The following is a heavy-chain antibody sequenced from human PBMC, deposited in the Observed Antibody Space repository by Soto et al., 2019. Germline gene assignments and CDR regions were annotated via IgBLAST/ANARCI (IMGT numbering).Heavy chain of an antibody. CDR3: VRPTYFSDSSGYTSCFAY. CDR1: GFTLSDHC. D-gene: IGHD3-22*01. V-gene: IGHV3-72*01. J-gene: IGHJ4*02. Sequence: EVQLVESGGGLVQPGGSLRLSCAGSGFTLSDHCIDWVRQAPGKGLEWVGRSRDKAYGYSTEYAASVKGRFTTSRDDSKTSVYLQMNSLNTEDTAVYYCVRPTYFSDSSGYTSCFAYWGQGTLVTVSA. CDR2: SRDKAYGYST.